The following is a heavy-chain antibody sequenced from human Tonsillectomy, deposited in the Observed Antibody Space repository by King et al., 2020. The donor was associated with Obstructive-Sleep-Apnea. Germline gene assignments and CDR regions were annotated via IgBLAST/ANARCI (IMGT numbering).Heavy chain of an antibody. CDR1: GFTFSSYA. Sequence: VQLVESGGGVVQPGRSLRLSCAASGFTFSSYAMHWVRQAPGKGLEWVAVISYDGSNKYYADSVKGRFTISRDNSKNTLYLQMNSLRAEDTAVYYCARDPQWLGHFDYWGKGTLVTVSS. CDR2: ISYDGSNK. J-gene: IGHJ4*02. CDR3: ARDPQWLGHFDY. V-gene: IGHV3-30*04. D-gene: IGHD6-19*01.